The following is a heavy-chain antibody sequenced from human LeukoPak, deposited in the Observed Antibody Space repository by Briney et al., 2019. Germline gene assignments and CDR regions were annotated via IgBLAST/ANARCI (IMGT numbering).Heavy chain of an antibody. CDR2: IYYSGST. CDR1: GGSISSYY. V-gene: IGHV4-59*01. J-gene: IGHJ4*02. D-gene: IGHD5-12*01. Sequence: SETLSLTCTVSGGSISSYYWSWIRQPPGKGLEGIGYIYYSGSTNYNTSLKSRVTISVDTSKNQFSLKLSSVTAADTAVYYCARVVSGVASLDYWGQGTLVTVSS. CDR3: ARVVSGVASLDY.